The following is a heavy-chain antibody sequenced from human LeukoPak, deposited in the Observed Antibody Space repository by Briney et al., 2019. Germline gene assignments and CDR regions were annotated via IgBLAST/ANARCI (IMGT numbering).Heavy chain of an antibody. V-gene: IGHV3-30-3*01. D-gene: IGHD3-10*01. CDR1: GFTFSSYA. J-gene: IGHJ2*01. CDR2: ISYDGSNK. Sequence: GGSLRLSCAASGFTFSSYAMHWVRQAPGKGLEWVAVISYDGSNKYYAGSVKGRFTISRDNSKNTLYLQINSLRAEDTAVYYCARSYSPEYFDLWGRGTLATVSS. CDR3: ARSYSPEYFDL.